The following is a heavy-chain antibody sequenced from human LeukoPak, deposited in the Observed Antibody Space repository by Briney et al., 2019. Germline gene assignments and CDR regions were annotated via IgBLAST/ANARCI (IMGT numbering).Heavy chain of an antibody. CDR3: ARMGVVVPAASGFDP. CDR1: GGTFSSHA. Sequence: SVKVSCKASGGTFSSHAISWVRQAPGQGLEWMGGIIPIFGTANYAQKFQGRVTITADESTSTAYMELSSLRSEDTAVYYCARMGVVVPAASGFDPWGQGTLVTVSS. CDR2: IIPIFGTA. J-gene: IGHJ5*02. D-gene: IGHD2-2*01. V-gene: IGHV1-69*13.